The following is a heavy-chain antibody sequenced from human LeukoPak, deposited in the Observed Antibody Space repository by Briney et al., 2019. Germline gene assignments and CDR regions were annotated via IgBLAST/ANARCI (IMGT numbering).Heavy chain of an antibody. D-gene: IGHD2/OR15-2a*01. J-gene: IGHJ6*02. CDR2: ISSSSGYI. CDR3: ARDPGNYYGMDV. Sequence: GGSLRLSCAASGFIFSSYSMNWVRQAPGKGLEWVSFISSSSGYIYYADSVKGRFTISRDNAKNSLHLQMNSLRAEDTAVYCCARDPGNYYGMDVWGQGTTVTVSS. CDR1: GFIFSSYS. V-gene: IGHV3-21*01.